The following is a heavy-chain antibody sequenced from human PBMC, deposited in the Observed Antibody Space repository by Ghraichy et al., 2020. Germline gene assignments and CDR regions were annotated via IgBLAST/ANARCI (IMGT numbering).Heavy chain of an antibody. Sequence: SGPTLVKPTQTLTLTCTFSGFSLSAPAVGVGWIRQPPGKAQEWLALIYWDDDNHFSPSLKNRLTLTKDTSKNHVVLTMTNMDPVDTATYYCAHGSGWLFDFWGQGILVTVSS. CDR1: GFSLSAPAVG. J-gene: IGHJ4*02. D-gene: IGHD6-19*01. V-gene: IGHV2-5*02. CDR2: IYWDDDN. CDR3: AHGSGWLFDF.